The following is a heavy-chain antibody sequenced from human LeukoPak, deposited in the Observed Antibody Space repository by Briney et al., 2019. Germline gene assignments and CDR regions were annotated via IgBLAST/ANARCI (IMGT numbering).Heavy chain of an antibody. CDR2: IYPGDSDT. Sequence: GESLQISCESSGYNFSNYWINWVRPKPGKGLEWMGIIYPGDSDTRYGPSFQGHVTISADRSANTAYLQWSRLEASDTAKYFCARKANGMAAPFDSWAQGTLVTVSS. V-gene: IGHV5-51*01. D-gene: IGHD6-13*01. CDR3: ARKANGMAAPFDS. CDR1: GYNFSNYW. J-gene: IGHJ4*02.